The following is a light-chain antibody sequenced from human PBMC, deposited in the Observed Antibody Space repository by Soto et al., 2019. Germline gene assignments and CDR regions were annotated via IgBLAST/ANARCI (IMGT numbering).Light chain of an antibody. J-gene: IGLJ1*01. V-gene: IGLV2-14*01. CDR1: SSDIGGYDY. CDR3: TSYTSSSTHV. Sequence: QSVLTQPASASGSPGQSITISCTGTSSDIGGYDYVSWYQHHPGKAPKFIIYGVTNRPSGVSHRFSGSKSANTASLTISGLQAEDEADYYCTSYTSSSTHVFGTGTKVTVL. CDR2: GVT.